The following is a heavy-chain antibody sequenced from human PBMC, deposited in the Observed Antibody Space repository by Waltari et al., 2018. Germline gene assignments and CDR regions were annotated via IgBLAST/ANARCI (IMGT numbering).Heavy chain of an antibody. CDR3: ARDYCDRTNCHGMDV. Sequence: QVQVVESGGGVVQPGRSLRLSCAASEFTFSTYAMHWVRQAPGKGLEWGAVSSYNGSNIYYEDSVKGRFTISRDNSKKTLYLQMSSLRAEDTAVYYCARDYCDRTNCHGMDVWGQGTTVTVSS. CDR2: SSYNGSNI. CDR1: EFTFSTYA. V-gene: IGHV3-30*15. J-gene: IGHJ6*02. D-gene: IGHD3-22*01.